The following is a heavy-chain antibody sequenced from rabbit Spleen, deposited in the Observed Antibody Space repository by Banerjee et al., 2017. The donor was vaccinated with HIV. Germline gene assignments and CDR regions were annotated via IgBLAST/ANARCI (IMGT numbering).Heavy chain of an antibody. CDR2: IHTSSGST. V-gene: IGHV1S43*01. CDR3: ARDSGSSFSSYGMDL. CDR1: GIDFSSGTY. D-gene: IGHD8-1*01. J-gene: IGHJ6*01. Sequence: QSLEESGGDLVKPGASLTVTCKASGIDFSSGTYMCWVRQAPGKGLEWIACIHTSSGSTWYASWAKGRFTISKSTSLNTVTLQMTSLTAADTATYFCARDSGSSFSSYGMDLWGPGTLVTVS.